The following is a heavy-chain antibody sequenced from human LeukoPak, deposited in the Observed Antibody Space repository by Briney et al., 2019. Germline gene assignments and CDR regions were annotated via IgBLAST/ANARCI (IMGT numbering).Heavy chain of an antibody. CDR3: ARVAKERVGGVYYFDY. V-gene: IGHV3-13*01. CDR2: IGTAGDT. J-gene: IGHJ4*02. Sequence: GGSLRLSCAASGFTFSDYDMHWVRQATGKGLEWVSAIGTAGDTYYTGSVKGRFIISRENAKNSLYLQMNSLRAGDTAVYYCARVAKERVGGVYYFDYWGQGTLVTVSS. D-gene: IGHD1-1*01. CDR1: GFTFSDYD.